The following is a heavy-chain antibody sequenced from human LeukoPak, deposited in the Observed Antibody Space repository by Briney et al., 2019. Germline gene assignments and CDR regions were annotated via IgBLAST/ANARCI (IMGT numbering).Heavy chain of an antibody. CDR1: GYTFTGYY. CDR3: AKAREYPVIAAGK. D-gene: IGHD6-13*01. J-gene: IGHJ4*02. Sequence: ASVKVSCKASGYTFTGYYMHWVRQAPGQGLEWMGRINPNSGGTNYAQKFQGRVTMTRDTSISTAYMELNRLRSDDTAVYYCAKAREYPVIAAGKWGQGTLVTVSS. CDR2: INPNSGGT. V-gene: IGHV1-2*06.